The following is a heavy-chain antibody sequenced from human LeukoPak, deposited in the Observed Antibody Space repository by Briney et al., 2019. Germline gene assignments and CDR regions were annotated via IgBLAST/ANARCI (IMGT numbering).Heavy chain of an antibody. Sequence: GGSLRLSCAVSGFSFRTNFMSWVRQAPGKGLEWVSVIFTGGGTDHADSVKGRFTISRDNSKNTLSLQMNSLRAEDTAIYYCTRSGYRHPYHFDSWGQGTLVTVSS. J-gene: IGHJ4*02. CDR3: TRSGYRHPYHFDS. CDR2: IFTGGGT. D-gene: IGHD3-22*01. CDR1: GFSFRTNF. V-gene: IGHV3-53*01.